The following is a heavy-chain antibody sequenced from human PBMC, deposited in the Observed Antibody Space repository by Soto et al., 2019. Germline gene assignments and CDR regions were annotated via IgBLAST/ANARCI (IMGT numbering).Heavy chain of an antibody. D-gene: IGHD1-1*01. Sequence: LRLSCAASGFTFSSYAMHWVRQAPGKGLEWVAVISYDGSNKYYADSVKGRFTISRDNSKNTLYLQMNSLRAEDTAVYYCAREVQSASGYYYGMDVWGQGTTVTVSS. CDR1: GFTFSSYA. V-gene: IGHV3-30-3*01. CDR3: AREVQSASGYYYGMDV. CDR2: ISYDGSNK. J-gene: IGHJ6*02.